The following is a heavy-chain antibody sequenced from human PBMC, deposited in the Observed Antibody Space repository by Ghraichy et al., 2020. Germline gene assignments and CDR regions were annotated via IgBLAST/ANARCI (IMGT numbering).Heavy chain of an antibody. J-gene: IGHJ5*02. CDR2: ISDSGGST. D-gene: IGHD3-3*01. CDR1: GFTFSNYA. CDR3: ANFFGVVT. Sequence: GESLNISCAASGFTFSNYAMSWVRQAPGKGLEWVSAISDSGGSTFFADSVKGRFTISRDNSKNKLYLQMNSLRAEDTAVYYCANFFGVVTWGQGTLVTVSS. V-gene: IGHV3-23*01.